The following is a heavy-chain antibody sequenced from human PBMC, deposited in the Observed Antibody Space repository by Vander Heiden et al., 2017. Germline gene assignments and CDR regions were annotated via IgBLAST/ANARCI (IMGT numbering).Heavy chain of an antibody. CDR2: INHSGST. CDR3: ARRGWFDP. CDR1: GGSFSGYY. Sequence: QVQLQQWGAGLLKPSETLALTCAVYGGSFSGYYWSWIRQPPGKGLEWIGEINHSGSTNYNPSLKSRVTISVDTSKNQFSLKLSSVTAADTAVDYCARRGWFDPWGQGTLVTVSS. V-gene: IGHV4-34*01. J-gene: IGHJ5*02.